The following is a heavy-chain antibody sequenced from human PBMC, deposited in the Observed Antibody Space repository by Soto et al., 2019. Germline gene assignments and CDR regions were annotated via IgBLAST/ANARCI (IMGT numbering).Heavy chain of an antibody. Sequence: PGGSLRLSCAASGFTFSSYSMNWVRQAPGKGLEWVSSISSSSSYIYYADSVKGRFTISRDNAKNSLYLQMNSLRAEDTAVYYCARGGPFGSGYDFLVGHWGQGTLVTVSS. D-gene: IGHD5-12*01. CDR1: GFTFSSYS. V-gene: IGHV3-21*01. CDR2: ISSSSSYI. J-gene: IGHJ4*02. CDR3: ARGGPFGSGYDFLVGH.